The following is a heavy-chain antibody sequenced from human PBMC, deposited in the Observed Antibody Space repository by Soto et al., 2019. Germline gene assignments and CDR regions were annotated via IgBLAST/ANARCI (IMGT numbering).Heavy chain of an antibody. V-gene: IGHV5-10-1*01. CDR2: IDPTDSFT. Sequence: GESLKISCKASGYKFTTFWLNWVRQTPGKGLEWLGRIDPTDSFTNYSPPFEGHVTISVDRSISTAYLQWNSLQASDTAIYYCARPASGGSRDAFDVWGQGTTVTV. CDR1: GYKFTTFW. D-gene: IGHD2-15*01. J-gene: IGHJ3*01. CDR3: ARPASGGSRDAFDV.